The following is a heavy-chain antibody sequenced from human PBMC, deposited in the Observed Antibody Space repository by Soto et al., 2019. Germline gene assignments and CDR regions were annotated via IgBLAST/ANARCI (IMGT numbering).Heavy chain of an antibody. D-gene: IGHD3-3*01. V-gene: IGHV3-23*01. CDR2: ISGSGGST. CDR3: AINGRFLEWLLMGLIDY. J-gene: IGHJ4*02. Sequence: EVQLLESGGGLVQPGGSLRLSCAASGFTFSSYAMSWVRQAPGKGLEWVSAISGSGGSTYYADSVKGRFTISRDNSKNTLYLQMNSLRAEDTAVYYCAINGRFLEWLLMGLIDYWGQGTLVTVSS. CDR1: GFTFSSYA.